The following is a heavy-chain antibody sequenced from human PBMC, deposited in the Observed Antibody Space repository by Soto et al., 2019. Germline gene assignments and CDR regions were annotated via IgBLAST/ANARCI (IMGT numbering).Heavy chain of an antibody. CDR1: GYTFTADA. CDR2: INPANGNT. V-gene: IGHV1-3*05. D-gene: IGHD3-16*02. J-gene: IGHJ4*02. Sequence: QVQLAQSGAEERKPGASVKVSCAATGYTFTADAMHWVRQAPGQRLEWMGWINPANGNTKYSQKFQGRLTITSDTSANTVYMELNSLTSEDTAMYYCTRSAISPYGGLIGPFDYWGQGNLVTVSS. CDR3: TRSAISPYGGLIGPFDY.